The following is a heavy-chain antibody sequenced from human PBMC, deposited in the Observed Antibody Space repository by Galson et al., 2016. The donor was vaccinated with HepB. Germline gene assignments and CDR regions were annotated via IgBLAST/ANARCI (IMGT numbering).Heavy chain of an antibody. CDR2: IWYDGSNR. CDR1: GFIFSRNG. Sequence: SLRLSCAASGFIFSRNGMHWVRQAPGKGLEWVAVIWYDGSNRYYAESVRGRFTISRDNSKNTVTLQMNSLRAEDTAVYYFARGRSNSFDYGGQGTLVTVSS. J-gene: IGHJ4*02. CDR3: ARGRSNSFDY. V-gene: IGHV3-33*01. D-gene: IGHD4-11*01.